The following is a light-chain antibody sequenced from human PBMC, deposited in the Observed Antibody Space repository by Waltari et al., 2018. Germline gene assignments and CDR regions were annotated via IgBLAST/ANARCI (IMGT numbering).Light chain of an antibody. J-gene: IGLJ1*01. CDR1: NNVSKS. CDR2: DDS. V-gene: IGLV3-21*03. CDR3: QVCDSSSDHYV. Sequence: SYLLTQPPSVSVAPGKTASITCGGNNNVSKSVHWYQQKPGQAPVLLVYDDSDRPSGIPERFSGSNSGNTATLTISRVEAGDEADYYCQVCDSSSDHYVFGTGTKVTVL.